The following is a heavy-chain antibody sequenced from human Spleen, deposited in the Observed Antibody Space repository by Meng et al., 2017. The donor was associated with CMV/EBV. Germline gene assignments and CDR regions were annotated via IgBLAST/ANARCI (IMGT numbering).Heavy chain of an antibody. CDR1: AFTFSSYA. CDR3: ARDYSNYEGY. CDR2: ISGSGYDT. V-gene: IGHV3-21*01. J-gene: IGHJ4*02. Sequence: LSLTCAASAFTFSSYAMSWVRQAPGKGLEWVSGISGSGYDTYYADSVKGRFTLSRDNAKNSLYLQMNSLRAEDTAVYYCARDYSNYEGYWGQGTLVTVSS. D-gene: IGHD4-11*01.